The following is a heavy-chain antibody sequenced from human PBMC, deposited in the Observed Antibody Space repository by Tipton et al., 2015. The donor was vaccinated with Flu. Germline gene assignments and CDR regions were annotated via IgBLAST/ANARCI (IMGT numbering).Heavy chain of an antibody. CDR1: GGSISSYY. V-gene: IGHV4-59*01. Sequence: LRLSCTVSGGSISSYYWSWIRQPPGKGLEWIGYIYYSGSTNYNPSLKSRVTISVDTSKNQFSLKLSSVTAADTAVYYCARGVLRFLEAAAEYYFDYWGQGTLVTVSS. D-gene: IGHD3-3*01. CDR3: ARGVLRFLEAAAEYYFDY. CDR2: IYYSGST. J-gene: IGHJ4*02.